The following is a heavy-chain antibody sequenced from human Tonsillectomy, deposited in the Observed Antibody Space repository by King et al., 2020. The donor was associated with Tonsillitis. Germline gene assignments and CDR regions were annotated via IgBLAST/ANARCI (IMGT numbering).Heavy chain of an antibody. CDR3: AKALGDLDGVFDY. CDR1: GFTISNYA. CDR2: ISGSGGST. J-gene: IGHJ4*02. V-gene: IGHV3-23*04. Sequence: LQLVESGGGLVQPGGSLRLSCAASGFTISNYAMSWVRQAPGKGLEWVSTISGSGGSTYYADSVKGRFTISRDNSKNTLYLQLNSLRDEHTAVYYCAKALGDLDGVFDYWGQGTLVTVSS. D-gene: IGHD3-10*01.